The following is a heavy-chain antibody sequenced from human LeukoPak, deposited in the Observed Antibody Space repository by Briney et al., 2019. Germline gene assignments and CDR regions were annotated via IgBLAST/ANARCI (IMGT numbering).Heavy chain of an antibody. J-gene: IGHJ6*03. CDR2: ISSSGSTI. CDR3: AKDGSAFREYYMDV. CDR1: GFTFSDYY. Sequence: PGGSLRLSCAASGFTFSDYYMSWIRQAPGKGLEWVSYISSSGSTIYYADSVKGRFTISRDTSKRMLYLQMSSLRAEDTAVYYCAKDGSAFREYYMDVWGKGTTVTVSS. V-gene: IGHV3-11*04. D-gene: IGHD5-12*01.